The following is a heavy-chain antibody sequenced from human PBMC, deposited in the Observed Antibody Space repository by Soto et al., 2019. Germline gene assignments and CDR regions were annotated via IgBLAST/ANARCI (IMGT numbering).Heavy chain of an antibody. Sequence: GASVKVSCKASGYTFTSYGIGWVRQAPGQGLEWMGWISAYNGNTNYAQKLQGRVTMTTDTSTSTAYMELRSLRSDDTAVYYCARDLRDGDSTSYYYYYYMDVWGKGTTVTVSS. CDR1: GYTFTSYG. V-gene: IGHV1-18*01. CDR2: ISAYNGNT. J-gene: IGHJ6*03. CDR3: ARDLRDGDSTSYYYYYYMDV. D-gene: IGHD4-17*01.